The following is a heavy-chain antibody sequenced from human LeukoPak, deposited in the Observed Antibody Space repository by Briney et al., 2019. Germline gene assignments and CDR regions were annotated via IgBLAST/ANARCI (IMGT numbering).Heavy chain of an antibody. V-gene: IGHV4-39*02. J-gene: IGHJ5*02. CDR2: ISYSGST. CDR3: ARNYDILTGYSEFDP. D-gene: IGHD3-9*01. Sequence: SETLSLTCSVSGGSFSSSSYYWGWIRQPPGKGLEWIGSISYSGSTFYNPSLKSRVTISVDTSKNHFSLKLSSVTAADTALYYCARNYDILTGYSEFDPWGQGTLVTVSS. CDR1: GGSFSSSSYY.